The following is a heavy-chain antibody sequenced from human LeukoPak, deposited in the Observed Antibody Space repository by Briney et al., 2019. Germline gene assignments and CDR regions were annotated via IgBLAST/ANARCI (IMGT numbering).Heavy chain of an antibody. CDR2: MRPNSGET. Sequence: ASVKVSCKASGYTFTNFEINWVRQVAGQGLEWMGWMRPNSGETVNVQKFQGRVTMTRDISTSTAYMELTGLRSDDTAVYFCARGYCSGGGCYTAEYLPHWGQGALVTVSS. V-gene: IGHV1-8*02. CDR3: ARGYCSGGGCYTAEYLPH. D-gene: IGHD2-15*01. CDR1: GYTFTNFE. J-gene: IGHJ1*01.